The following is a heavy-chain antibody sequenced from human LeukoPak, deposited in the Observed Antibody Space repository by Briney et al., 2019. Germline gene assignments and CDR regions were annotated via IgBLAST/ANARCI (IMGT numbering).Heavy chain of an antibody. D-gene: IGHD6-19*01. V-gene: IGHV6-1*01. J-gene: IGHJ4*02. CDR1: GDSVSNNSAA. CDR2: TYYRSKWYN. CDR3: ARAPTPIIAVAGSFDY. Sequence: SQTLSLTCAISGDSVSNNSAAWNWIRQSPSRGLEWLGRTYYRSKWYNDYAVSVESRITINPDTSKNQFSLQVNSVTPEDTAVYYCARAPTPIIAVAGSFDYWVQGTLVTVSS.